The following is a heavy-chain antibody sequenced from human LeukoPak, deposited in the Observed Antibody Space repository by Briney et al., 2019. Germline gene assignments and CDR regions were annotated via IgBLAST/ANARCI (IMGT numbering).Heavy chain of an antibody. J-gene: IGHJ4*02. CDR1: GYTFTSYG. V-gene: IGHV1-18*01. CDR3: ARDTLLYGSGSYYNHDY. D-gene: IGHD3-10*01. CDR2: ISAYNGNT. Sequence: ASVKVSCTASGYTFTSYGISWVRQAPGQGLEWMGWISAYNGNTNYAQKLQGRVTMTTDTSTSTAYMELRSLRSDDTAVYYCARDTLLYGSGSYYNHDYCGQGTLVTVSS.